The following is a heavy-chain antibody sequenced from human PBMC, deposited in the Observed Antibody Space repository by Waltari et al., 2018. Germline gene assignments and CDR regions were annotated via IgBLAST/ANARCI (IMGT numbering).Heavy chain of an antibody. CDR3: ARERGAFDI. CDR1: GGSISRGKYY. CDR2: IYTSVST. Sequence: QVQLQESGPGLVKTSQTLSLPCTVSGGSISRGKYYWSWIRQPAGKGLEWIGRIYTSVSTNYNPSLKSRVTISVDTSKNQFSLKLSSVTAADTAVYYCARERGAFDIWGQGTMVTVSS. V-gene: IGHV4-61*02. J-gene: IGHJ3*02.